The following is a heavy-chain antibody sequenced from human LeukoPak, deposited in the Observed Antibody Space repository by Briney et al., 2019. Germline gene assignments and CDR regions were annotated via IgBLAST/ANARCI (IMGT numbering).Heavy chain of an antibody. CDR2: ISYGGSNK. V-gene: IGHV3-30*18. J-gene: IGHJ4*02. CDR3: AKDRGVVVIYYFDY. CDR1: GFTFSSYG. D-gene: IGHD3-22*01. Sequence: PGGSLRLSCAASGFTFSSYGMHWVRQAPGKGLEWVAVISYGGSNKYYADSVKGRFTISRDNSKNTLYLQMNSLRAEDTAVYYCAKDRGVVVIYYFDYWGQGTLVTVSS.